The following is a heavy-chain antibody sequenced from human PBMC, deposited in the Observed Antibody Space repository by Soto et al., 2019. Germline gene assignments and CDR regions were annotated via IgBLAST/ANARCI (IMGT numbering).Heavy chain of an antibody. CDR2: ISYDGSNK. CDR1: GFTFSSYG. J-gene: IGHJ5*02. CDR3: AKDCPWFDP. V-gene: IGHV3-30*18. Sequence: LRLSCAASGFTFSSYGMHWVRQAPGKGLEWVAVISYDGSNKYYADSVKGRFTISRDNSKNTLYLQMNSLRAEDTAVYYCAKDCPWFDPWGQGTLVTVSS.